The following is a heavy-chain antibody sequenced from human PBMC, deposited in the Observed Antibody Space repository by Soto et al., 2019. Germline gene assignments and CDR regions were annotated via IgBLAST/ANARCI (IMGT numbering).Heavy chain of an antibody. J-gene: IGHJ6*02. CDR1: GGTFSSYT. Sequence: QVQLVQSGAEVKKPGSSVKVSCKASGGTFSSYTISWVRQAPGQGLEWMGRIIPILGIANYAQKFQGRVTITADKSTSTAYRELSSLRSEDTAVYYCARVNGSGSYYRAYYYYGMDVWGQGTTVTVSS. CDR3: ARVNGSGSYYRAYYYYGMDV. V-gene: IGHV1-69*02. CDR2: IIPILGIA. D-gene: IGHD3-10*01.